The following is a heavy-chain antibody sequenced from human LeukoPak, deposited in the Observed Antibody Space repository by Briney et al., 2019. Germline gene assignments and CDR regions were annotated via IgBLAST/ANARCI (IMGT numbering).Heavy chain of an antibody. CDR1: GGSISTYY. Sequence: PSETLSLTCTVSGGSISTYYWSWIRQPPGKGLEWTGHIYYSGSTNHNPSLKSRVTIAVDTSKNHFSLKLSSVTAADTAVYYCTRNYDSSGYTTFGYWGRGTLVTVSS. CDR3: TRNYDSSGYTTFGY. D-gene: IGHD3-22*01. V-gene: IGHV4-59*01. J-gene: IGHJ4*02. CDR2: IYYSGST.